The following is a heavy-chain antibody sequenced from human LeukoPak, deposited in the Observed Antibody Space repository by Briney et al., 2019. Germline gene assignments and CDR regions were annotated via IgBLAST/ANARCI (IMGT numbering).Heavy chain of an antibody. CDR1: GFTFSSYG. CDR3: AKEASYGDYVDY. J-gene: IGHJ4*02. CDR2: ISYDGSNK. Sequence: GRYLRLSCAASGFTFSSYGMHWVRQAPGKGLEWVAVISYDGSNKYYADSVKGRFTISRDNSKNTLYLQMNSLRAEDTAVYYCAKEASYGDYVDYWGQGTLVTVSS. V-gene: IGHV3-30*18. D-gene: IGHD4-17*01.